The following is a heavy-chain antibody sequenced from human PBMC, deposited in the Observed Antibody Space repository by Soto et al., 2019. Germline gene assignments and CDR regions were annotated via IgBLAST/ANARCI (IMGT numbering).Heavy chain of an antibody. D-gene: IGHD2-15*01. CDR1: GGSFSGYY. CDR2: INHSGST. J-gene: IGHJ5*02. Sequence: PSETLSLTCAVYGGSFSGYYWSWIRQPPGKGLEWIGEINHSGSTNYNPSLKSRVTISVDTSKNQFSLKLSSVTAADTAVYYCARRRPHIVVVVAATLGWFDPWGQGTLVTVS. CDR3: ARRRPHIVVVVAATLGWFDP. V-gene: IGHV4-34*01.